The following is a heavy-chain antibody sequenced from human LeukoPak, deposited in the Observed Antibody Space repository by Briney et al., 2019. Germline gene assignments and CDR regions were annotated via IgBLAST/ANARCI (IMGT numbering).Heavy chain of an antibody. CDR2: IKQDGSEK. CDR3: ARRGSGYTEPIDY. J-gene: IGHJ4*02. D-gene: IGHD5-12*01. V-gene: IGHV3-7*01. Sequence: GGSLRLSCAASGFTFTGYWMSWVRQAPGKGLEWVANIKQDGSEKYYVDSVKGRFTISRDNAKNSLYLQMNSLRAEDTAVYYCARRGSGYTEPIDYWGQGTLVTVSS. CDR1: GFTFTGYW.